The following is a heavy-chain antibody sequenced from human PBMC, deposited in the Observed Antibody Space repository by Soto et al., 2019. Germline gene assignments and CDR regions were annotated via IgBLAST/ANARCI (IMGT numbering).Heavy chain of an antibody. CDR1: GFTFNNYG. Sequence: LRLSCVVSGFTFNNYGINWVRQAPGKGLEWVSTVSKSDYTYYSDSVKGRFTISRDNAKNSVSLQMNTLRAEDTAVYYCAREDSIIIPAVSDFWGQGTLVTVSS. J-gene: IGHJ4*02. CDR2: VSKSDYT. CDR3: AREDSIIIPAVSDF. D-gene: IGHD2-2*01. V-gene: IGHV3-21*01.